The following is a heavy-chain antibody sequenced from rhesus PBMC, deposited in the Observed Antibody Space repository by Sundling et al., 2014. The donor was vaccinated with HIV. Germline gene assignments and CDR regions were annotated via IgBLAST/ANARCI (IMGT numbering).Heavy chain of an antibody. J-gene: IGHJ4*01. CDR3: AREGTGYSGSRLSFDY. CDR2: INPRNGNT. CDR1: GYTFTDYY. D-gene: IGHD6-25*01. V-gene: IGHV1-200*01. Sequence: QVQLVQSGAEVKKPGTSVRLSCKASGYTFTDYYMTWVRQAPGQALEWMGWINPRNGNTDYPQKFRGRVTMTRDASTNTAYLDLNSLKSEDTAVYYCAREGTGYSGSRLSFDYWGQGVPVTVSS.